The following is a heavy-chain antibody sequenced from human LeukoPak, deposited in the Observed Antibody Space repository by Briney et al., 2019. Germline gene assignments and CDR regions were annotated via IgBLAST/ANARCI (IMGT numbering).Heavy chain of an antibody. V-gene: IGHV3-23*01. CDR3: AKEYGSGSYYPY. D-gene: IGHD3-10*01. CDR2: ISGSGGST. Sequence: GGSLRLSCAASGFTFSSYGMNWVRQAPGKGLEWVSAISGSGGSTYYADSVKGRFTISRDNSKNTLYLQMNSLRAEDTAVYYCAKEYGSGSYYPYWGQGTLVTVSS. J-gene: IGHJ4*02. CDR1: GFTFSSYG.